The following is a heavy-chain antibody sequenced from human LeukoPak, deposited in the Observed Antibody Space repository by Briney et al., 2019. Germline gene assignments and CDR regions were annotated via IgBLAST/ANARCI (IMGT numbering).Heavy chain of an antibody. CDR2: ISGSGGST. CDR1: GFTFSSYA. V-gene: IGHV3-23*01. D-gene: IGHD4-17*01. Sequence: GGSLRLSCAASGFTFSSYAMSWVRQAPGKGLEWVSVISGSGGSTYFADSVKGRFTISRDNAKNSLYLQMNSLRAEDTAVYYCAIYGDANYYYYGMDVWGQGTTVTVPS. CDR3: AIYGDANYYYYGMDV. J-gene: IGHJ6*02.